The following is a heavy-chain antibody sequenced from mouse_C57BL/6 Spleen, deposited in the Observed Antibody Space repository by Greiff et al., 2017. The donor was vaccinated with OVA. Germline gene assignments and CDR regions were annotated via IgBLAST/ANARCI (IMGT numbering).Heavy chain of an antibody. D-gene: IGHD1-1*01. Sequence: QVQLQQSGPELVKPGASVKISCKASGYAFSSSWMNWVKQRPGKGLEWIGRIYPGDGDTNYNGKFKGKATLTADKSSSTAYMQLSSLTSEDSAVYFCARYPSDYYVSSPDYWGQGTTLTVSS. J-gene: IGHJ2*01. CDR3: ARYPSDYYVSSPDY. CDR2: IYPGDGDT. V-gene: IGHV1-82*01. CDR1: GYAFSSSW.